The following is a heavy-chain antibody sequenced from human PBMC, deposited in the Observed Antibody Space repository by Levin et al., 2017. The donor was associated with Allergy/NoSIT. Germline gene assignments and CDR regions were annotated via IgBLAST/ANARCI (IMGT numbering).Heavy chain of an antibody. CDR2: IYYSGST. Sequence: GSLRLSCTASGCTISSYYLSWIRQPPGKGLEWIGYIYYSGSTDYNPSLESRVTISVDTTKNQFSLKLTSLTAADTAVYYCARHRWFDPWGQGTLVTVSS. V-gene: IGHV4-59*08. CDR3: ARHRWFDP. CDR1: GCTISSYY. J-gene: IGHJ5*02.